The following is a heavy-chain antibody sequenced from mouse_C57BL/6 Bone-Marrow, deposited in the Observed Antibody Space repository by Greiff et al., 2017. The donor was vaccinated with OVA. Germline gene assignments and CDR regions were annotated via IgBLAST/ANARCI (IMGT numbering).Heavy chain of an antibody. CDR1: GYTFTSYD. D-gene: IGHD1-1*01. CDR2: IYPRDGST. CDR3: ARERFYYGRDWYFDV. Sequence: QVQLQQSGPELVKPGASVKLSCKASGYTFTSYDITRCNHMPGQGLSFIGLIYPRDGSTKYNEKFKGKATLTVDTSSSTAYMELHSLTSEDSAVYFCARERFYYGRDWYFDVWGTGTTVTVSS. J-gene: IGHJ1*03. V-gene: IGHV1-85*01.